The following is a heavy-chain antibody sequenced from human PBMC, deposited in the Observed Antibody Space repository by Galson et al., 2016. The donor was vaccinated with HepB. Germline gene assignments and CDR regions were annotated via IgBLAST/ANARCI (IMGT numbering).Heavy chain of an antibody. J-gene: IGHJ4*02. V-gene: IGHV4-30-2*01. CDR1: GGSISSGGNS. Sequence: TLSLTCAVSGGSISSGGNSWSWIRQPPGKGLEWIGYIYHSGITHYTPSLRSRVTISIDRSKNQFSLRLNSVTAAATAVYYCARVRDYGGSTPFFDFWGQGNLVTVSS. CDR2: IYHSGIT. CDR3: ARVRDYGGSTPFFDF. D-gene: IGHD4-23*01.